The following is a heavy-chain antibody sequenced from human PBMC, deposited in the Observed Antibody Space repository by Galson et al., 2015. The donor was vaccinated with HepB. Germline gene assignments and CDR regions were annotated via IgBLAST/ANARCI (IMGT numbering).Heavy chain of an antibody. CDR3: ARDSLRSLDY. V-gene: IGHV3-48*04. Sequence: SLRLSCAASGFSFSNYNMNWVRQAPGKGLEWVSYIGGTSSAIYYAASVKGRFTISRDNAKNSLYLQMNSLRAEDTAVYYCARDSLRSLDYWGQGILVTVSS. CDR2: IGGTSSAI. D-gene: IGHD1-26*01. J-gene: IGHJ4*02. CDR1: GFSFSNYN.